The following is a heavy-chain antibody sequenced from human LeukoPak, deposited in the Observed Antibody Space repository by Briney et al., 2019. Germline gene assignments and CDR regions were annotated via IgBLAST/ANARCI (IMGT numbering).Heavy chain of an antibody. CDR2: ISYDGSNK. J-gene: IGHJ4*02. V-gene: IGHV3-30*18. CDR3: AKDVRFGELFDY. Sequence: GGSLRLSCAASGFTFSSYGMHWVRQAPGKGLEWVAVISYDGSNKYYADSVKGRFTISRDNSKNTLYLQMNSLRAEDTAVYYCAKDVRFGELFDYWGQGTLVTVSS. CDR1: GFTFSSYG. D-gene: IGHD3-10*01.